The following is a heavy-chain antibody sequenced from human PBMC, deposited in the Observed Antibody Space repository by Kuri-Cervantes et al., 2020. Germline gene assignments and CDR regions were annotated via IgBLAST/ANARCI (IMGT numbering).Heavy chain of an antibody. V-gene: IGHV3-7*03. D-gene: IGHD2-2*01. CDR2: IKQDGSEK. Sequence: GESLKISCAASGFTFSSYWMSWVRQAPGKGLEWVANIKQDGSEKYYVDSVRGRFTISRDNAKNSLYLQMNSLRAEDTAVYYCAKDRSRIVVGWFDPWGQGTLVTVSS. CDR3: AKDRSRIVVGWFDP. J-gene: IGHJ5*02. CDR1: GFTFSSYW.